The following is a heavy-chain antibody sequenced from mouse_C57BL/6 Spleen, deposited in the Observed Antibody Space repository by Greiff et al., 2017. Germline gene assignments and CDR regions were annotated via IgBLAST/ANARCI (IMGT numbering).Heavy chain of an antibody. CDR1: GYTFTSYW. J-gene: IGHJ3*01. Sequence: VQLQQPGAELVMPGASVKLSCKASGYTFTSYWMHWVKQRPGQGLEWIGEIDPSDSYTNYNQKFKGKSTLTVDKSSSTAYMQLSSLTSEDSAVYYCARLGSNYEFAYWGQGTLVTVSA. D-gene: IGHD2-5*01. V-gene: IGHV1-69*01. CDR2: IDPSDSYT. CDR3: ARLGSNYEFAY.